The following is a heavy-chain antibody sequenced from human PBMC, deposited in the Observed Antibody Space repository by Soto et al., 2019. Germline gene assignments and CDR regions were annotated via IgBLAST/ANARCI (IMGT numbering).Heavy chain of an antibody. CDR1: GGSISNSN. J-gene: IGHJ4*02. Sequence: VQLQESGPGLVKPSGTLSLTCAVSGGSISNSNRWSWVRQPPGKGLEWVSAISGSGGSTYYADSVKGRFTISRDNSKNTLYLQMNSLRAEDTAVYYCAKGMYSSSFWGQGTLVTVSS. CDR3: AKGMYSSSF. V-gene: IGHV3-23*01. D-gene: IGHD6-6*01. CDR2: ISGSGGST.